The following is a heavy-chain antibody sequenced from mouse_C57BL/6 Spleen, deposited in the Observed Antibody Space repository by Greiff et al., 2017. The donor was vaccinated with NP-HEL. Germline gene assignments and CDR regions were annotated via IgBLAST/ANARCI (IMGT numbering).Heavy chain of an antibody. D-gene: IGHD2-3*01. CDR1: GYTFTSYW. CDR3: ARGDDCYYSYGYVDV. Sequence: VQLQQPGAELVKPGASVKLSCKASGYTFTSYWMHWVKQRPGRGLEWIGRIAPNSGGTKYNEKFKSKATLTVDKPSSTAYMQLSSLTSEDSAVYYGARGDDCYYSYGYVDVWGTGTTVTVSS. V-gene: IGHV1-72*01. J-gene: IGHJ1*03. CDR2: IAPNSGGT.